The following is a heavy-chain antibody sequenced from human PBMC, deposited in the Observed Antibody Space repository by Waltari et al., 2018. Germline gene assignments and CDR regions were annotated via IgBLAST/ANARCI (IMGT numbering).Heavy chain of an antibody. V-gene: IGHV3-30*02. D-gene: IGHD1-1*01. Sequence: QVHLVESGGGVVQPGGSLRLSFAAPGFNFTLFGMHWVRQAPGKGLEWVSFISYDGSNENYADSVKGRFTMSRDNSKKMLYVQMNNLRAEDSAVYYCVKGNEIDYWGQGTLVTVSS. J-gene: IGHJ4*02. CDR2: ISYDGSNE. CDR3: VKGNEIDY. CDR1: GFNFTLFG.